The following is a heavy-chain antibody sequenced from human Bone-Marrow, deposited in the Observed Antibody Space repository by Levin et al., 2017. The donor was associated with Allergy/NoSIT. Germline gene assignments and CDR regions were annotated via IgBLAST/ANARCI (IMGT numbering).Heavy chain of an antibody. Sequence: SVKVSCKASGGTFSSYAISWVRQAPGQGLEWMGGIIPIFGTANYAQKFQGRVTITADESTSTAYMELSSLRSEDTAVYYCASGVATNEKYFDYWGQGTLVTVSS. J-gene: IGHJ4*02. CDR1: GGTFSSYA. D-gene: IGHD5-24*01. CDR2: IIPIFGTA. CDR3: ASGVATNEKYFDY. V-gene: IGHV1-69*13.